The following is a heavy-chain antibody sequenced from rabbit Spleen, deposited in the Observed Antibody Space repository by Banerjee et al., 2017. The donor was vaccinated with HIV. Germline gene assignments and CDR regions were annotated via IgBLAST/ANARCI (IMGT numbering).Heavy chain of an antibody. CDR2: IYSGSSGSI. D-gene: IGHD4-2*01. CDR1: GFSFSTGYD. Sequence: QEQLVESRGGLVTPGGSLKLTCTVSGFSFSTGYDMCWVRQAPGKGLEWIACIYSGSSGSIYYASWAKGRFTISKTSSTTVTLQMTSLTVADTATYFCARDAAGREDFNLWGPGTLVTVS. CDR3: ARDAAGREDFNL. V-gene: IGHV1S45*01. J-gene: IGHJ4*01.